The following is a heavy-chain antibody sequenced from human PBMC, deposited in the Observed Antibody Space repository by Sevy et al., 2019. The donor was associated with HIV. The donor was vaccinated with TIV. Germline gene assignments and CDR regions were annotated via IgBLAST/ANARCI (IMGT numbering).Heavy chain of an antibody. Sequence: GGSLRLSCAASGFTFSSYGMHWVRQAPGKGLEWVAVISYDGSNKYYVDSVKGRFTISRDNSKNTLYLQMNSLRAEDTAVYYCAKGYYYDGSGYYYPLDAFDIWGQGTMVTVSS. J-gene: IGHJ3*02. CDR1: GFTFSSYG. D-gene: IGHD3-22*01. CDR3: AKGYYYDGSGYYYPLDAFDI. CDR2: ISYDGSNK. V-gene: IGHV3-30*18.